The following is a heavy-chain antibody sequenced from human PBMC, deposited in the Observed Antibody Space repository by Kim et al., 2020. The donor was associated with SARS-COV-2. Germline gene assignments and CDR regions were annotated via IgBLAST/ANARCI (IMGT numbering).Heavy chain of an antibody. J-gene: IGHJ6*02. CDR3: ARELNSGWYYGMDV. Sequence: AQKLQGRVTMTTDTSTSPAYMELRSLRSDDTAVYYCARELNSGWYYGMDVWGQGTTVTVSS. V-gene: IGHV1-18*01. D-gene: IGHD6-19*01.